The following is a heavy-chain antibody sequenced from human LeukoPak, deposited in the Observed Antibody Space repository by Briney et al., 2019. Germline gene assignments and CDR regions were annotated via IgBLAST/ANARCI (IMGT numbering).Heavy chain of an antibody. Sequence: SGTLSLTCTVSGGSISSYYWSWIRQPPGKGLEWIGYIYYSGSTNYNPSLKSRVTISVDTSKNQFSLKLSSVTAADTAVYYCARHPNWEFDYWGQGTLVTVSS. V-gene: IGHV4-59*08. CDR2: IYYSGST. J-gene: IGHJ4*02. D-gene: IGHD7-27*01. CDR1: GGSISSYY. CDR3: ARHPNWEFDY.